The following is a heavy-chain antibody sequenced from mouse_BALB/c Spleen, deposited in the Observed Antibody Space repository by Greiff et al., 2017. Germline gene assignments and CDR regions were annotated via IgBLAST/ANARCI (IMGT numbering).Heavy chain of an antibody. D-gene: IGHD2-4*01. CDR3: ARYDYEGDWFAY. CDR1: GYTFTDYA. CDR2: ISTYYGNT. J-gene: IGHJ3*01. V-gene: IGHV1-67*01. Sequence: VQLQQSGPELVRPGVSVKISCKGSGYTFTDYAMHWVKQSHAKSLEWIGVISTYYGNTNYNQKFKGKATMTVDKSSSTAYMELARLTSEDSAIYYCARYDYEGDWFAYWGQGTLVTVSA.